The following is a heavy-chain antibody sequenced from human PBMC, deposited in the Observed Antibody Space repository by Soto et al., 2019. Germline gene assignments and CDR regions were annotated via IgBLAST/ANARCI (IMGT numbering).Heavy chain of an antibody. CDR3: AKPFPDYYDSSGPFDY. V-gene: IGHV3-23*01. CDR1: GVTFISYA. Sequence: PGGSLRLSCAASGVTFISYAMSWVRQAPGKGLEWVSAIRGSGGSTYYADSVKGRFTISRDNSKNTLYLQMSSLRAEDTAIYYCAKPFPDYYDSSGPFDYWGQGTLVTVSS. CDR2: IRGSGGST. D-gene: IGHD3-22*01. J-gene: IGHJ4*02.